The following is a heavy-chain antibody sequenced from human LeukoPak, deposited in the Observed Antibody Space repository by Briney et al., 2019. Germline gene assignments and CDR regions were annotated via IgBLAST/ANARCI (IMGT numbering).Heavy chain of an antibody. Sequence: GGSLRLSCAASGFTFSNAWMSWVRQAPGKGLEWVGRIKSRTDGGTTDYAAPVKGRSTISRDDSKNTLYLQMNSLKTEDTAVYCCTTVVVVAATRVDYWGQGTLVTVSS. V-gene: IGHV3-15*01. J-gene: IGHJ4*02. D-gene: IGHD2-15*01. CDR2: IKSRTDGGTT. CDR1: GFTFSNAW. CDR3: TTVVVVAATRVDY.